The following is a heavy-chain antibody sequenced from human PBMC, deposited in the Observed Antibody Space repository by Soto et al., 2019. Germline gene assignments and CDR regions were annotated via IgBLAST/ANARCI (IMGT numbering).Heavy chain of an antibody. J-gene: IGHJ3*02. CDR2: IYFSGTT. V-gene: IGHV4-59*12. Sequence: QVQLQESGPGLVKPSETLSLTCSVSGGSISTYYWSWIRQPPGEGLEWIGYIYFSGTTNYNPSLRSRVTMSVDTSKIQFSLKLSSVTAADTAIYYCARASRADAFDIWGQGTVVTVSS. CDR3: ARASRADAFDI. CDR1: GGSISTYY.